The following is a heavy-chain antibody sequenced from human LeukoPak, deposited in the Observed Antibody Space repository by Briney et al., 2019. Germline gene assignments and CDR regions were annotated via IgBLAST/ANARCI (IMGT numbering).Heavy chain of an antibody. D-gene: IGHD3-9*01. J-gene: IGHJ6*02. Sequence: GGSLRLSCAASGFTFSSYEMNWVRQAPGKGLEWVSYISSSGSTIYYADSVKGRFTISRDNAKHSLFLQMTSLRAEDTAVYYCARHKSDWSFTGAPMDVWGQGTTVTVSS. CDR3: ARHKSDWSFTGAPMDV. CDR2: ISSSGSTI. V-gene: IGHV3-48*03. CDR1: GFTFSSYE.